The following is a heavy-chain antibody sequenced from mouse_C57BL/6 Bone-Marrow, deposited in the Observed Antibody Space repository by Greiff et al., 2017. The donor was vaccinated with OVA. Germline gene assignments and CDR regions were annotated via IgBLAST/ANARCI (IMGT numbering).Heavy chain of an antibody. Sequence: EVQLQQSGPELVKPGASVKISCKASGYSFTGYYMNWVKQSPEKSLEWIGEINPSTGGTTYNQKFKAKATLTVDKSSSTAYMQLKSLTSEDSAVYYCAREITTYYFDYWGQGTTLTVSS. CDR3: AREITTYYFDY. J-gene: IGHJ2*01. CDR1: GYSFTGYY. CDR2: INPSTGGT. V-gene: IGHV1-42*01. D-gene: IGHD1-1*01.